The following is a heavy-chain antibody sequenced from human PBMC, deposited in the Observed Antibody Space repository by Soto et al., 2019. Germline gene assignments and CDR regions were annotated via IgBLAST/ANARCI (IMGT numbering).Heavy chain of an antibody. Sequence: QVQLVQSGAEVKKPGASVKVSCKASGYTFTGYYMHWVRQAPGQGLEWMGWINPNSGGTNYAQKFQGWVTMTRDTSISKAYMELRRLRSDETAVYYCARAAHVGGAFDIWGQGTMLTVSS. CDR3: ARAAHVGGAFDI. J-gene: IGHJ3*02. CDR2: INPNSGGT. D-gene: IGHD3-10*01. CDR1: GYTFTGYY. V-gene: IGHV1-2*04.